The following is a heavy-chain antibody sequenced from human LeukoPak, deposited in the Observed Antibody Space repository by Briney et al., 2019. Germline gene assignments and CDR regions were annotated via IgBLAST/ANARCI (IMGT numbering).Heavy chain of an antibody. CDR3: ARDLGLH. CDR2: ISYDGSNK. J-gene: IGHJ4*02. V-gene: IGHV3-30-3*01. CDR1: GFTFSSYA. D-gene: IGHD5-12*01. Sequence: PGGSLRLSCAASGFTFSSYAMHWVRQAPGKGLEGVSVISYDGSNKYYADSVKGRFTISRDNSKNTLYLQMTSLRAEDTAVYYCARDLGLHWGQGTLVTVSS.